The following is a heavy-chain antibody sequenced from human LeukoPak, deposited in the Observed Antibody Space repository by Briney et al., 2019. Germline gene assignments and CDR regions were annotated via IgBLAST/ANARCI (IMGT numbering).Heavy chain of an antibody. V-gene: IGHV1-18*01. CDR2: ISAYNGNT. J-gene: IGHJ6*02. CDR3: ARDFDGYSGYDSGGYYYYGMDV. D-gene: IGHD5-12*01. Sequence: ASVKVSCKASGYTFTSYGISWVRQALGQGLEWMGWISAYNGNTNYAQKLQGRVTMTTDTSTSTAYMELRSLRSDDTAVYYCARDFDGYSGYDSGGYYYYGMDVWGQGTTVTVSS. CDR1: GYTFTSYG.